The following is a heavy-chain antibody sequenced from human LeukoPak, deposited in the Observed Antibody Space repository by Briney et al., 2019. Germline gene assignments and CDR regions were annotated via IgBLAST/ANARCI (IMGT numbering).Heavy chain of an antibody. CDR1: GGSFSGYY. CDR3: ARGPHTGVNYYDSSGYYY. J-gene: IGHJ4*02. CDR2: INDSGST. D-gene: IGHD3-22*01. Sequence: SETLSLTCAVSGGSFSGYYWSWVRQPPGKGLEWMGEINDSGSTNYNTSLKSGGTISVEKSKNQFSLKLSSVTAADTAVYYCARGPHTGVNYYDSSGYYYWGQGTLVTVSS. V-gene: IGHV4-34*01.